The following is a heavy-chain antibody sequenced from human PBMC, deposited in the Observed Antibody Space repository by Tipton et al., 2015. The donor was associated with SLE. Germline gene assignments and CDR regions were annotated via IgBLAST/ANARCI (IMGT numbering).Heavy chain of an antibody. V-gene: IGHV4-59*02. CDR1: GFTVSTNY. D-gene: IGHD6-13*01. Sequence: LRLSCAASGFTVSTNYMSWIRQPPGKGLEWIGYIYYSGSTNYNPSLKSRVTISVDTSKNQFSLKLSSVTAADTAVYYCARFIAAAGILYWGQGTLVTVSS. CDR3: ARFIAAAGILY. CDR2: IYYSGST. J-gene: IGHJ4*02.